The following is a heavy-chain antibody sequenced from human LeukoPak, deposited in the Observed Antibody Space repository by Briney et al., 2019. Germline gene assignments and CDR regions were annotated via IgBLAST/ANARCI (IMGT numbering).Heavy chain of an antibody. J-gene: IGHJ6*03. Sequence: PSETLSLTCTVSGGSISSGSYYWSWIRQPAGKGLEWIGRIYTSGSTYYNPSLKSRVTISVDTSKNQFSLKLSSVTAADTAVYYCARALRDGYNYDYYYYMDVWGKGTTVTVSS. CDR2: IYTSGST. D-gene: IGHD5-24*01. CDR3: ARALRDGYNYDYYYYMDV. CDR1: GGSISSGSYY. V-gene: IGHV4-61*02.